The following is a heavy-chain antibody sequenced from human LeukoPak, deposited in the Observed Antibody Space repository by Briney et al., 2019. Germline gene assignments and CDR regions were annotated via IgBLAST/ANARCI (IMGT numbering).Heavy chain of an antibody. Sequence: GGSLRLSCAASGFTFSSYAMSGVRQAPGKGLEGVSPIIGSGGSTYYADAVKGRFTISRDNSKNTLYLQMNSLRAEDTAVYYCAKLTTVTTLSALDYWGQGTLVTVSS. J-gene: IGHJ4*02. CDR3: AKLTTVTTLSALDY. D-gene: IGHD4-17*01. CDR2: IIGSGGST. V-gene: IGHV3-23*01. CDR1: GFTFSSYA.